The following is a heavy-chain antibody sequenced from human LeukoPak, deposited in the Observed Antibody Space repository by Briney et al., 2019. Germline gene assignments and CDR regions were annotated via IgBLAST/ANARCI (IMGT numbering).Heavy chain of an antibody. CDR2: ISSSGNYI. CDR1: GFTFSSYN. J-gene: IGHJ4*02. Sequence: PGGSLRLSCAASGFTFSSYNMNWVRQAPGKGLEWVSSISSSGNYIYYADSVKGRFTISRDNSKNTLDLQMSTLRPEDTAVYYCARPWFDSSAYLDYWGQGTLVTVSS. D-gene: IGHD3-22*01. CDR3: ARPWFDSSAYLDY. V-gene: IGHV3-21*01.